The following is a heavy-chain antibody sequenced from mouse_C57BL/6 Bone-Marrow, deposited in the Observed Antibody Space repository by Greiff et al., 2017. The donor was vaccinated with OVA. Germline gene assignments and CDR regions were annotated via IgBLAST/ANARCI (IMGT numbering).Heavy chain of an antibody. J-gene: IGHJ3*01. V-gene: IGHV1-4*01. Sequence: VKLMESGAELVRPGASVKMSCKASGYTFTSYTMHWVKQRPGQGLEWIGYINPSSGYTKYNQKFKDKATLTADKSSSTAYMQLSSLTSEDSAVYYCARLGRPGFAYWGQGTLVTVSA. D-gene: IGHD4-1*01. CDR2: INPSSGYT. CDR3: ARLGRPGFAY. CDR1: GYTFTSYT.